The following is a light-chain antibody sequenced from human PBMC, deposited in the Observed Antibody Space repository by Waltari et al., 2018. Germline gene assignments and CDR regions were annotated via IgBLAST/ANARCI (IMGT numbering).Light chain of an antibody. CDR1: NSNPGSHN. CDR2: RNN. CDR3: ASWDDSHYV. J-gene: IGLJ1*01. Sequence: QSVLTQPPSESETPGQRVTISCSGSNSNPGSHNLYWYQQLPGTAPKLLIYRNNQRPSGVPDRFSASKSGTSASLAIDGLRSEDEAVYYCASWDDSHYVFGPGTQVTVL. V-gene: IGLV1-47*01.